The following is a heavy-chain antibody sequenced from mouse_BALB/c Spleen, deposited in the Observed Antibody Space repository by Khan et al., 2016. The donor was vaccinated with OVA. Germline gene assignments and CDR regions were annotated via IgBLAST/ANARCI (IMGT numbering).Heavy chain of an antibody. V-gene: IGHV3-1*02. CDR1: GYTITTGYS. D-gene: IGHD1-2*01. J-gene: IGHJ2*01. CDR2: ISYTGST. CDR3: ARTARIKY. Sequence: QLQQSGPGLVKPSQTLSLTCTVTGYTITTGYSWNWLRKFPGNKMEWMGYISYTGSTNYKPSLKSRISITRDTSKNQFFLQLNSVTTEDTATYYCARTARIKYWGQGTTLTVSS.